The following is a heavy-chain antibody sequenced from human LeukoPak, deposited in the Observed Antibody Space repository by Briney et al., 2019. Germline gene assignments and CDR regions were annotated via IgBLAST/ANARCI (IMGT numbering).Heavy chain of an antibody. Sequence: PGGSLRLSCAASGFTFSSYWMSWVRQAPGKGLEWVAKIKQDGSDKYYVDSVKGRFTISRDNAKNSLYLQMNSLRAEDTAVYYCARGPTRANSSDYWGQGTLVTASS. CDR3: ARGPTRANSSDY. V-gene: IGHV3-7*01. CDR2: IKQDGSDK. J-gene: IGHJ4*02. D-gene: IGHD2/OR15-2a*01. CDR1: GFTFSSYW.